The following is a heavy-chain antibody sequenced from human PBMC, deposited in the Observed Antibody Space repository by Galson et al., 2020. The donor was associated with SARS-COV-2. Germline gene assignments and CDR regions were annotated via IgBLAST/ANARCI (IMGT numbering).Heavy chain of an antibody. J-gene: IGHJ4*02. CDR1: GFTFSDHA. CDR3: ARDGQLSSGWAFDY. D-gene: IGHD6-19*01. Sequence: GESLKISCAASGFTFSDHAIHWVRQAPGKGLEWVAQIFSDGSDKYYGDSVKGLFTISRDSSKNMVYLQMNNLKVDDTAVYYCARDGQLSSGWAFDYWGQGTLVTVSS. V-gene: IGHV3-33*01. CDR2: IFSDGSDK.